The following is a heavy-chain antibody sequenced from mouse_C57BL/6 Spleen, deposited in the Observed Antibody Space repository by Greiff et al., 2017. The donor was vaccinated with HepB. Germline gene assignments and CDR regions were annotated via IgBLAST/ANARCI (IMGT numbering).Heavy chain of an antibody. J-gene: IGHJ4*01. V-gene: IGHV1-50*01. D-gene: IGHD2-4*01. CDR3: ARKPYYDYDGAMDY. CDR2: IDPSDSYT. CDR1: GYTFTSYW. Sequence: QVQLQQPGAELVKPGASVKLSCKASGYTFTSYWMQWVKQRPGQGLELIGEIDPSDSYTNYNQKFKGKATLTVDTSSSTAYMQLSSLTSEDSAVYYCARKPYYDYDGAMDYWGQGTSVTVSS.